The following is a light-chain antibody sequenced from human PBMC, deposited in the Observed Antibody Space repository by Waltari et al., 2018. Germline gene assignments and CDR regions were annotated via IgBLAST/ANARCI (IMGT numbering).Light chain of an antibody. CDR3: CSYAGSYTYVV. V-gene: IGLV2-11*01. CDR1: SSDVGGYNY. CDR2: DVS. Sequence: QSALTQPRSVSGSPGQSVTISCTGTSSDVGGYNYISWYQQHPGKAPKLMIDDVSTRPSGVPDRFSGSKSGNPAPLTISGLQAEDEADYYCCSYAGSYTYVVFGGWTKLTVL. J-gene: IGLJ2*01.